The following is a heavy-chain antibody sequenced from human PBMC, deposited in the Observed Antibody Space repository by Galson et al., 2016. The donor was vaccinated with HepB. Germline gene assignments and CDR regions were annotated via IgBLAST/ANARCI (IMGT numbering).Heavy chain of an antibody. V-gene: IGHV3-11*01. J-gene: IGHJ6*02. Sequence: SLRLSCAASGFTFRDFYMSWVRQAPGKGLEYISYISSGGTITFYADSVKGRFTVSRDNAKKSVHLQVNRLTGDDTAVYYCAIHVEYCSNGTCYFGMDVWGQGTTVTVSS. CDR1: GFTFRDFY. CDR3: AIHVEYCSNGTCYFGMDV. CDR2: ISSGGTIT. D-gene: IGHD2-8*01.